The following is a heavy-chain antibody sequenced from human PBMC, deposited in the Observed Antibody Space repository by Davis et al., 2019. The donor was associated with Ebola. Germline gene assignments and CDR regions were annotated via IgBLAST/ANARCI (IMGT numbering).Heavy chain of an antibody. CDR2: INAGNGNT. J-gene: IGHJ4*02. V-gene: IGHV1-3*01. Sequence: AASVKVSCKASGYTFTSYAMHWVRQAPGQRLEWMGWINAGNGNTKYSQKFQGRVTITRDTSASTAYMELSSLRSEDTAVYYCARVHGLQQLLRGPDSFYFDYWGQGTLVTVSS. D-gene: IGHD6-13*01. CDR1: GYTFTSYA. CDR3: ARVHGLQQLLRGPDSFYFDY.